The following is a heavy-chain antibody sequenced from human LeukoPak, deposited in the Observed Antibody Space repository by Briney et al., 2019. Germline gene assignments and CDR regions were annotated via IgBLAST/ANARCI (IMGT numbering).Heavy chain of an antibody. CDR3: AREDYDDSGAWYFDL. D-gene: IGHD3-3*01. CDR2: IYHSGST. J-gene: IGHJ2*01. V-gene: IGHV4-4*02. CDR1: GGSISRGNW. Sequence: PSETLSLTCAVSGGSISRGNWWSWVRQPPGKGLEWIGEIYHSGSTNYNPSLKSRVTISVDKSKNQFSLKLSSVTAADTAVYYCAREDYDDSGAWYFDLWGRGTLVTVSS.